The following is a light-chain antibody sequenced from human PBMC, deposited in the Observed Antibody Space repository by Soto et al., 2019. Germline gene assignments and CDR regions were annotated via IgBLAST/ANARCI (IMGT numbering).Light chain of an antibody. Sequence: EIVMTQSPATLSVSPGGRATLSCRASQSVSSNLAWYQQKPGQAPRLLIYGASTRATGFPARFSGSGSGTEFTLTISSLQSEDFAVYYCQQYNNWPPSITFGQGTKVDIK. CDR2: GAS. CDR3: QQYNNWPPSIT. J-gene: IGKJ1*01. V-gene: IGKV3-15*01. CDR1: QSVSSN.